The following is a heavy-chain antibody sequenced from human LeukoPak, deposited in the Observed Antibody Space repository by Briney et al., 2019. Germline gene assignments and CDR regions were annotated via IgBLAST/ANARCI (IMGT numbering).Heavy chain of an antibody. CDR3: ARDGYD. CDR2: INHSGST. CDR1: GGSFSGYY. J-gene: IGHJ4*02. Sequence: TETLSLTCAVYGGSFSGYYWSWIRQPPGKGLEWIGEINHSGSTNYNPSLKSRVTISVDTSKNQFSLKLSSVTAADTAVYYCARDGYDWGQGTLVTVSS. V-gene: IGHV4-34*01. D-gene: IGHD5-12*01.